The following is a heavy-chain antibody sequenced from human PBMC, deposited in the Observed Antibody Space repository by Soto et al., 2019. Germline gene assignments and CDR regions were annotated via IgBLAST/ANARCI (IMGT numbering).Heavy chain of an antibody. CDR2: VSYSGTT. J-gene: IGHJ4*02. D-gene: IGHD4-17*01. V-gene: IGHV4-61*01. CDR3: ARGATVTQYDY. Sequence: PSETLSLTCTVSGVSVSSGSFYLAWIRQPPGKGLEWIGFVSYSGTTDYNPSLKGRVTISVDTSRSQISLMVSSLTAADTALYYCARGATVTQYDYWGQGTLVTVSS. CDR1: GVSVSSGSFY.